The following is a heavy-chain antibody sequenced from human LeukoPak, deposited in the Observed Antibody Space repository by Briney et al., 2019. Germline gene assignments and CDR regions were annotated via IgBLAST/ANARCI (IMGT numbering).Heavy chain of an antibody. Sequence: PGGSLRLSCAASGVTFSDYYMSWIRQAPGKGLEWFSYISSSGSTIYYADSVKGRFTISRDNAKNSLYLQMNSLRAEDPAVYSCARARIGGEVNSAPGHYFDYWGQGTLVTVSS. CDR1: GVTFSDYY. J-gene: IGHJ4*02. D-gene: IGHD1-26*01. CDR2: ISSSGSTI. CDR3: ARARIGGEVNSAPGHYFDY. V-gene: IGHV3-11*01.